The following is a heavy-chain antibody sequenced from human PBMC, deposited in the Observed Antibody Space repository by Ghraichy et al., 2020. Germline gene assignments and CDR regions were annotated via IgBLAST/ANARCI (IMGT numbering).Heavy chain of an antibody. D-gene: IGHD3-16*01. CDR3: ARDVPLGSVMAPFDY. Sequence: GGSLRLSCVASGFTFSSYNMNWVRQAPGQGPEWLSYISGDSSTTRYADSVLGRFTVSRDNGKNSLYLQVNSLRAEDTAVYFCARDVPLGSVMAPFDYWGQGTLVTVSS. V-gene: IGHV3-48*04. CDR1: GFTFSSYN. CDR2: ISGDSSTT. J-gene: IGHJ4*02.